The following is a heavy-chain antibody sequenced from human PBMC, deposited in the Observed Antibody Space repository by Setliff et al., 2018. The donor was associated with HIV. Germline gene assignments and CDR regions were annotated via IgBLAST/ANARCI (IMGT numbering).Heavy chain of an antibody. V-gene: IGHV1-8*01. J-gene: IGHJ4*02. CDR3: ARGTFYGSGSYLIGY. Sequence: ASVKVSCKASGYTFTKFDINWVRQATGQGLEWMGWMNPNSGNTGFAQKFQGRVTMTRNTSISTAYMELTNLISEDTAVYYCARGTFYGSGSYLIGYWGQGTLVTVSS. CDR2: MNPNSGNT. D-gene: IGHD3-10*01. CDR1: GYTFTKFD.